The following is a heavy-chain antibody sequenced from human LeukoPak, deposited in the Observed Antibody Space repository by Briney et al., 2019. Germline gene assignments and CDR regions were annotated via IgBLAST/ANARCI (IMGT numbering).Heavy chain of an antibody. D-gene: IGHD5-24*01. CDR3: ARFRRDGYNSAFFDY. Sequence: SETLSLTCTVSGGSISSSSYYWGWIRQPPGKGLEWIGSIYYSGSTYYNPSLKSRVTISVDTSKNQFSLKLSSVTAADTAVYYCARFRRDGYNSAFFDYWGQGTLVTVSS. J-gene: IGHJ4*02. CDR2: IYYSGST. V-gene: IGHV4-39*07. CDR1: GGSISSSSYY.